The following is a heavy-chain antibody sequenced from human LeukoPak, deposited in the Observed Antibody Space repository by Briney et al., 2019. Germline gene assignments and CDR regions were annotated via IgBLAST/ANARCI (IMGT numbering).Heavy chain of an antibody. J-gene: IGHJ5*02. D-gene: IGHD3-10*01. CDR1: GFTFSSYG. CDR3: AKEPPHYYGSGSRSENWFDP. Sequence: PGRSLRLSCAASGFTFSSYGMHWVRQAPGKGLEWVAVISYDGSNKYYADSVKGRFTISRDNSKNTLYLQMNSLRAEDTAVYYCAKEPPHYYGSGSRSENWFDPWGQGTLVTVSS. CDR2: ISYDGSNK. V-gene: IGHV3-30*18.